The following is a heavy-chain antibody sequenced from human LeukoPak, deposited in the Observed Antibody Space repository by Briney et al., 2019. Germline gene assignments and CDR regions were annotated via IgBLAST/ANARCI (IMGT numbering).Heavy chain of an antibody. CDR1: GFTFDDYA. CDR2: ISWNSGSI. CDR3: ARDVHDDY. Sequence: PGGSLRLSCAASGFTFDDYAMHWVRQAPGKGLEWVSGISWNSGSIGYADSVKGRFTISRDNAKNSLYLQMNSLRAEDTAVYYCARDVHDDYWGQGTLVTVSS. V-gene: IGHV3-9*01. J-gene: IGHJ4*02.